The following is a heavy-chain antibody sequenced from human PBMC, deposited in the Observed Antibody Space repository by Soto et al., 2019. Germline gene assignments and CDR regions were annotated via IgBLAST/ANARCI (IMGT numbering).Heavy chain of an antibody. Sequence: SVTVSCKASGGTFSSYAISWVRQAPGQGLEWMGGIIPIFGTANYAQKFQGRVTITADESTSTAYMELSSLRSEDTAVYYCARLLDYGDYVGSLDYWGQGTLVTVSS. CDR3: ARLLDYGDYVGSLDY. V-gene: IGHV1-69*13. CDR2: IIPIFGTA. D-gene: IGHD4-17*01. CDR1: GGTFSSYA. J-gene: IGHJ4*02.